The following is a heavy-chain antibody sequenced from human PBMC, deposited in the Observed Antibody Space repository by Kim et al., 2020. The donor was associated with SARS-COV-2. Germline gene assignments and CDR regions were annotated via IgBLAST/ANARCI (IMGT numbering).Heavy chain of an antibody. CDR2: INHSGST. J-gene: IGHJ6*02. Sequence: SETLSLTCAVYGGSFSGYYWSWIRQPPGKGLEWIGEINHSGSTNYNPSLKSRVTISVDTSKNQFSLKLSSVTAADTAVYYCARRHYYGSGSYWPYYYYGMDVWGQGTTVTVSS. V-gene: IGHV4-34*01. D-gene: IGHD3-10*01. CDR3: ARRHYYGSGSYWPYYYYGMDV. CDR1: GGSFSGYY.